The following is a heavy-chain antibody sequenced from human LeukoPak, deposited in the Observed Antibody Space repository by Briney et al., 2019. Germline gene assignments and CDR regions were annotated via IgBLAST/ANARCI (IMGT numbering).Heavy chain of an antibody. Sequence: SETLSLTCTVSGGSISSYYWSWIRQPPGKGLEWIGYIYYSGSTNYNPSLKSRVTISVDTSKNQFSLKLSSVTAADTAVYYCARATPYYDILTGYYREANYYYGMDVWGKGTTVTVSS. V-gene: IGHV4-59*01. CDR1: GGSISSYY. D-gene: IGHD3-9*01. CDR3: ARATPYYDILTGYYREANYYYGMDV. CDR2: IYYSGST. J-gene: IGHJ6*04.